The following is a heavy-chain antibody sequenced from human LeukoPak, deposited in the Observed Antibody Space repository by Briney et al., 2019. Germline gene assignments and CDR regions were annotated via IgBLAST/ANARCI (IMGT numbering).Heavy chain of an antibody. CDR2: IYPGDSDT. CDR1: GYSFTSYW. D-gene: IGHD3-22*01. CDR3: ASGPLDYYDSSGSYDY. J-gene: IGHJ4*02. Sequence: KPGESLKISCKGSGYSFTSYWIGWVRQMPGKGLEWMGIIYPGDSDTRYSPSFQGQVTISADKSISTAYLQWSGLKASDTAMYYCASGPLDYYDSSGSYDYWGQGTLVTVSS. V-gene: IGHV5-51*03.